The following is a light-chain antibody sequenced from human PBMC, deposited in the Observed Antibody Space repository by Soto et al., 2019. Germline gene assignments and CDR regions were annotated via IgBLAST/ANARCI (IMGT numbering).Light chain of an antibody. V-gene: IGLV2-23*01. J-gene: IGLJ1*01. CDR2: EGS. CDR3: CSYATSGYV. Sequence: QSVLTQPASVCGSPGQSITISCTLTSSDVGTYNLVSWYQQHPGKAPKLMIYEGSKRPSGVSNRFSGSKSGNTASLTISGLQAEDEADYYCCSYATSGYVFGTGTKVTVL. CDR1: SSDVGTYNL.